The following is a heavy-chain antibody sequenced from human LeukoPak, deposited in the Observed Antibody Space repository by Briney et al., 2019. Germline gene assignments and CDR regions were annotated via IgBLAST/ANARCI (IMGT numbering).Heavy chain of an antibody. D-gene: IGHD1-7*01. CDR3: ARGTQILNWFDP. CDR2: INGGNGST. V-gene: IGHV1-3*01. CDR1: GYTFITHG. J-gene: IGHJ5*02. Sequence: ASVKVSCKASGYTFITHGMHWVRQAPGQRLEWMGWINGGNGSTKYSQKFQGRVTITRDTSASTAYMELSSLRSEDTAVYFCARGTQILNWFDPWGQGTLVTVSS.